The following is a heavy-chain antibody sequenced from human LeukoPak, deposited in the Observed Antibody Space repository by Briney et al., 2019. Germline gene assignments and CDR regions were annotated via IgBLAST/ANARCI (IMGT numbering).Heavy chain of an antibody. V-gene: IGHV4-4*07. J-gene: IGHJ6*02. Sequence: SETLSLTCTVSGGSISGYYWSWIRQSAGKGLEWIGRIYSSVSTNYNPSLKSRATMSVDTSKNHLSLNLSSVTAADTAVYYCARGDSTNQDGDYYGLDVWGQGTTVTVSS. CDR1: GGSISGYY. CDR3: ARGDSTNQDGDYYGLDV. D-gene: IGHD5/OR15-5a*01. CDR2: IYSSVST.